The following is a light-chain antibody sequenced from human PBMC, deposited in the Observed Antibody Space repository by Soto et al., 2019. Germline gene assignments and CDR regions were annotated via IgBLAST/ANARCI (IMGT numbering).Light chain of an antibody. J-gene: IGKJ1*01. Sequence: DIQMAQSPSSLSASVGDRVTITCRASQNINIYLNWYQQKPGKAPNLLIYKASRLESGVPSRFSGSGSEAEFTLTISGLQPGDSATYYCQQYNSYSPTFGQGTKVEVK. CDR2: KAS. CDR3: QQYNSYSPT. V-gene: IGKV1-5*03. CDR1: QNINIY.